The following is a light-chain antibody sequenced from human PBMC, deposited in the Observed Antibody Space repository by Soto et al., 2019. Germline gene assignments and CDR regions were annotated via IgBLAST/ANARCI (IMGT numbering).Light chain of an antibody. J-gene: IGKJ4*01. CDR2: GAS. V-gene: IGKV3-15*01. CDR1: PSVSSN. Sequence: EIVMTHSPATLSVSPGEGATLSCRASPSVSSNLAWYQHKPGQAPRLLIFGASTRATGIPARFSGSGSGAEFSLTISALQSEDFAIYYCQQYSNWPLTFGGGTKVGIK. CDR3: QQYSNWPLT.